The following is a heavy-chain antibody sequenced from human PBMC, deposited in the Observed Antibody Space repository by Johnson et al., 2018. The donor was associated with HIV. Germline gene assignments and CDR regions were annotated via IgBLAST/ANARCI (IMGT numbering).Heavy chain of an antibody. CDR2: ISYDGSNK. J-gene: IGHJ3*02. V-gene: IGHV3-30*03. CDR1: GFTFSSYG. CDR3: ARDIMAVAGYDAFGI. Sequence: QVQLVESGGGVVQPGRSLRLSCAASGFTFSSYGMHWVRQAPGKGLEWVAVISYDGSNKYYADSVKGRFTISRDSSKNTMYLQMNSLRAEDTAVYYCARDIMAVAGYDAFGIWGQGTMVIVSS. D-gene: IGHD6-19*01.